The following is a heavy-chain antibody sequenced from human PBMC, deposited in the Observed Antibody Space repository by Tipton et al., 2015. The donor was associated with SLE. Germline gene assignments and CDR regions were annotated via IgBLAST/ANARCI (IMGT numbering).Heavy chain of an antibody. CDR3: ARGWYSRNWEWWFDP. Sequence: TLSLTCSVSGAFVSGIYWGWIRQPPGKGLEWIAYIYTSGSTSYNPSLKSRATISVDTSKNQVSLKLTSVTAADTAVYYCARGWYSRNWEWWFDPWGQGTLVTVSS. CDR1: GAFVSGIY. J-gene: IGHJ5*02. CDR2: IYTSGST. V-gene: IGHV4-4*08. D-gene: IGHD6-13*01.